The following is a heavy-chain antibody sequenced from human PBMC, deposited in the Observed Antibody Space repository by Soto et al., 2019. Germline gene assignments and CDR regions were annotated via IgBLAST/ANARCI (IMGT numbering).Heavy chain of an antibody. CDR3: AKVIVYCDRMFET. V-gene: IGHV3-23*01. CDR1: RFIFSNYA. CDR2: VSGSGGST. D-gene: IGHD4-17*01. J-gene: IGHJ5*02. Sequence: EEQLLEPGGGLVQPGGSLRLSCAASRFIFSNYAMNWVRQAPGKGLEWVSSVSGSGGSTYYADSVKGHFTITRDNSKNTLYLKMNSLRPEDMAVYYCAKVIVYCDRMFETWGKGTLVTVSS.